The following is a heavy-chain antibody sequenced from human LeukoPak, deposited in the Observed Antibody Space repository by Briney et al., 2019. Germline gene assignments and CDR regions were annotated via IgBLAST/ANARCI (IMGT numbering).Heavy chain of an antibody. CDR1: GYTFTSYY. J-gene: IGHJ4*02. CDR2: INPSGGST. CDR3: AGDGSMITFGGVIATLFDY. V-gene: IGHV1-46*01. D-gene: IGHD3-16*02. Sequence: ASVKVSCKASGYTFTSYYMHWVRQAPGQGLEWMGIINPSGGSTSYAQKFQGRVTMTRDTSTSTVYMELSSLRSEDTAVYYCAGDGSMITFGGVIATLFDYWGQGTLVTVSS.